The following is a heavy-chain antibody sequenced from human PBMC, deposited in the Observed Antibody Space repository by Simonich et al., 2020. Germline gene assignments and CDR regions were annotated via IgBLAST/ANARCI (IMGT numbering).Heavy chain of an antibody. V-gene: IGHV4-38-2*01. CDR1: GYSISSGYY. J-gene: IGHJ6*02. CDR2: IYHSGST. D-gene: IGHD6-13*01. Sequence: QVQLQESGPGLVKPSETLSLTCAVSGYSISSGYYLGWIRQPPGKGLEWIGSIYHSGSTYHNPSLKSRVTISVDTSKNQFSLKLSSVTAADTAVYYCAGVGYSNYYYYGMDVWGQGTTVTVSS. CDR3: AGVGYSNYYYYGMDV.